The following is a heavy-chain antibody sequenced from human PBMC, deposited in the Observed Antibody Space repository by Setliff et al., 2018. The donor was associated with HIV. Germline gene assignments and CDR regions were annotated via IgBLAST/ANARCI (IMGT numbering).Heavy chain of an antibody. D-gene: IGHD6-13*01. CDR1: GGSFSNYY. CDR2: ISYTGGT. V-gene: IGHV4-59*01. CDR3: ARGLSSPFAAGL. J-gene: IGHJ4*02. Sequence: SETLSLTCTVYGGSFSNYYTNWIRQPPGKGLEWIGSISYTGGTNHNPSLQSRVTMSIDTSKDQFSLKLSSLTSADTAVYYCARGLSSPFAAGLWGQGTLVTVSS.